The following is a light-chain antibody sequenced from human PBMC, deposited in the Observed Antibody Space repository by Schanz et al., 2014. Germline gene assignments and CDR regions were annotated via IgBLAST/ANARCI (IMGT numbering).Light chain of an antibody. CDR2: GAS. CDR1: QSVSSGY. CDR3: QQYGGSPST. V-gene: IGKV3-20*01. Sequence: EIVLTQSPGSLSLSPGERATLSCRASQSVSSGYLAWYQQKPGQAPRLLIYGASSRAAGIPDRFSGSGSGTDFTLTISTLEPEDFAVYFCQQYGGSPSTFGQGTKLEIK. J-gene: IGKJ2*01.